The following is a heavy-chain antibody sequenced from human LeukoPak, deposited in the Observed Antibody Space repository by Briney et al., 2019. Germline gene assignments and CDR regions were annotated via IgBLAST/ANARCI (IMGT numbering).Heavy chain of an antibody. CDR1: GFTFSSYA. D-gene: IGHD2-15*01. CDR3: ARAPHPYCSGGNCIYFDY. Sequence: PGGSLRLSCAGSGFTFSSYAMSWVRQAPGKGLEWVSYISSSSSYIYYTDSVKGRFTLSRDNAKKSLYLQMNSLRAEDTAVYYCARAPHPYCSGGNCIYFDYWGQGTLVTVSS. J-gene: IGHJ4*02. CDR2: ISSSSSYI. V-gene: IGHV3-21*05.